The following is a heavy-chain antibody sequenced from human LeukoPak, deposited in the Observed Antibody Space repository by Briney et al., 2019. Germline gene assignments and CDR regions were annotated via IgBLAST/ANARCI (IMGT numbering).Heavy chain of an antibody. CDR2: INHSGST. J-gene: IGHJ5*02. CDR1: GGSFSGYY. D-gene: IGHD2-2*01. Sequence: NPSETLSLTCAVYGGSFSGYYWSWIRQPPGKGLEWIGEINHSGSTNYNPSLKSRVTISVDTSKNQLSLKLNSVTAADTAVYYCANRNCGSTSCPAGYNWFDPWGHGTLVTVSS. V-gene: IGHV4-34*01. CDR3: ANRNCGSTSCPAGYNWFDP.